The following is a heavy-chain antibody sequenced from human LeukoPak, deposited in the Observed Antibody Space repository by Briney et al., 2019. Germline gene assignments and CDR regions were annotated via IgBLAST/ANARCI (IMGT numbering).Heavy chain of an antibody. CDR2: ISGSGGST. CDR1: GFTFSSYA. V-gene: IGHV3-23*01. J-gene: IGHJ6*02. CDR3: ATGVSYYYGMGV. Sequence: GGSLRLSCAASGFTFSSYAMSWVRQAPGKGLEWVSAISGSGGSTYYADSVKGRFTISRDNSKNTLYLQMNSLRAEDTAVYYCATGVSYYYGMGVWGQGATVTVSS. D-gene: IGHD3-3*01.